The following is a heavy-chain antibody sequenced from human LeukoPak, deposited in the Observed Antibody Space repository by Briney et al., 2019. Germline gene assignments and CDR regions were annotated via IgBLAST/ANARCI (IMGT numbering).Heavy chain of an antibody. D-gene: IGHD2-2*02. CDR2: ISYDGSDK. CDR3: ARDDSQLLYRGLNFDY. V-gene: IGHV3-30-3*01. Sequence: GGSLRLSCAASGFTFSSYAMHWVRQAPGKGLEWVAVISYDGSDKYYADSVKGRFTISRDNSKNTLYLQMNSLRAEDTAVYYCARDDSQLLYRGLNFDYWGRGTLVTVSS. CDR1: GFTFSSYA. J-gene: IGHJ4*02.